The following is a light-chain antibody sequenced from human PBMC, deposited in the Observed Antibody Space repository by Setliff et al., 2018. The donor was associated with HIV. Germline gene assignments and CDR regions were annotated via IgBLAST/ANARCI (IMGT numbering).Light chain of an antibody. CDR2: DVT. J-gene: IGLJ1*01. CDR3: SSFAGRLQV. CDR1: SSDVGSYNY. Sequence: QSVLTQPRSVSGSPGQSVTIPCTGTSSDVGSYNYVTWYQQHPGKVPKLMIYDVTRRPPGVPDRFSGSRSGNTASLTISGLQAEDEADYYCSSFAGRLQVFGTGTKVTVL. V-gene: IGLV2-11*01.